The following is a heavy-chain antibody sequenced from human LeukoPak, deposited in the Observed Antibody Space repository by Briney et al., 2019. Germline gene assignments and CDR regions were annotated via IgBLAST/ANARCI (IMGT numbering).Heavy chain of an antibody. V-gene: IGHV3-30*04. CDR2: ISYDGRDR. CDR1: GFTLRSCA. D-gene: IGHD6-19*01. CDR3: ARAVYRSGGYYFDY. Sequence: GGSLRLSCAASGFTLRSCAMQWVGQAPGRGRDWVAGISYDGRDRNYADTVKGRFTISRDNSMDTLYLQMNSLRAAATDVYYCARAVYRSGGYYFDYWGQGILVTASS. J-gene: IGHJ4*02.